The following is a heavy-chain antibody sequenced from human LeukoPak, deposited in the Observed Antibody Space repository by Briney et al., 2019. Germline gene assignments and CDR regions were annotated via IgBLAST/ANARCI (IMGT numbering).Heavy chain of an antibody. D-gene: IGHD3-3*01. CDR2: INPNSGGT. CDR1: GYTSTGYY. V-gene: IGHV1-2*02. CDR3: ARGPDPNYDFWSGYPDY. Sequence: ASVKVSCKASGYTSTGYYMHWVRQAPGQGLEWMGWINPNSGGTNYAQKLQGRVTMTRDTSISTAYMELSRLRSDDTAVYYCARGPDPNYDFWSGYPDYWGQGTLVTVSS. J-gene: IGHJ4*02.